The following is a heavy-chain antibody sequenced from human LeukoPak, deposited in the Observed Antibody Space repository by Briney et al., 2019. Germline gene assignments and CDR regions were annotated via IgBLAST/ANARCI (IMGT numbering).Heavy chain of an antibody. CDR1: GYSFTSYW. J-gene: IGHJ4*02. Sequence: GESLKISCKGSGYSFTSYWIGWVRQMPGKGLEWMGIIYPGDSDTRYSPSFQGQVAISADKSISTAYLQWSGLKASDTAMYCCARMEEVYYFDYWGQGTLVTVSS. CDR2: IYPGDSDT. D-gene: IGHD1-14*01. V-gene: IGHV5-51*01. CDR3: ARMEEVYYFDY.